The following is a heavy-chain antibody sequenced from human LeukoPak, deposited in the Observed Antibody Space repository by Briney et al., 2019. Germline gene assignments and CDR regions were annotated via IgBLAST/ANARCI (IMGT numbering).Heavy chain of an antibody. J-gene: IGHJ4*02. Sequence: GGSLRLSCAASGFTFSSYAMNWVRQAPGKGLGWVSGISSSGGSTSYADSVKGRFTISRDNSKNTLYLQMNSLRAEDTAVYYCARPGELTASYYFDYWGQGTLVTASS. D-gene: IGHD1-26*01. V-gene: IGHV3-23*01. CDR3: ARPGELTASYYFDY. CDR1: GFTFSSYA. CDR2: ISSSGGST.